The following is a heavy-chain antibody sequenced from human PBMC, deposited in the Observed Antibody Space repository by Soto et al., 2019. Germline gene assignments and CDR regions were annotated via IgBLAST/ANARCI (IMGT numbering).Heavy chain of an antibody. CDR1: GFTFSSYG. V-gene: IGHV3-33*01. CDR3: ARGFYHGYSSGYLSLPDAFDI. J-gene: IGHJ3*02. Sequence: PGGSLRLSCAASGFTFSSYGMHWVRQAPGKGLEWVAVIWYDGSNKYYADSVKGRFTISRDNSKNTLYLQMNSLRAEDTAVYYCARGFYHGYSSGYLSLPDAFDIWGQGTMVTVSS. D-gene: IGHD3-22*01. CDR2: IWYDGSNK.